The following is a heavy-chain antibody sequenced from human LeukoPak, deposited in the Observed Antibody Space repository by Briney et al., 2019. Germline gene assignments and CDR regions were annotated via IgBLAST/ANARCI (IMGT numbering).Heavy chain of an antibody. Sequence: PSETLPLTCTVSGGSISSYYWSWIRQPAGKGLEWIGRIYTSGSTNYNPSLKSRVTMSVDTSKNQFSLKLSSVTAADTAVYYCARDRKFVVVVPAASDAFDIWGQGTMVTVSS. D-gene: IGHD2-2*01. CDR1: GGSISSYY. CDR3: ARDRKFVVVVPAASDAFDI. V-gene: IGHV4-4*07. J-gene: IGHJ3*02. CDR2: IYTSGST.